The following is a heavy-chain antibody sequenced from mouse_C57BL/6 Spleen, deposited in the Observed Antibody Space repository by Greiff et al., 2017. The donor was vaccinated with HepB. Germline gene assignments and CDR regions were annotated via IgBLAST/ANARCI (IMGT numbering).Heavy chain of an antibody. J-gene: IGHJ2*01. CDR3: ARRGDYSNSYYFDY. V-gene: IGHV1-59*01. CDR2: IDPSDSYT. CDR1: GYTFTSYW. Sequence: VQLQQSGAELVRPGTSVKLSCKASGYTFTSYWMHWVKQRPGQGLEWIGVIDPSDSYTNYNQKFKGKATLTVDTSSSTAYMQLSSLTSEDSAVYYCARRGDYSNSYYFDYWGQGTTLTVSS. D-gene: IGHD2-5*01.